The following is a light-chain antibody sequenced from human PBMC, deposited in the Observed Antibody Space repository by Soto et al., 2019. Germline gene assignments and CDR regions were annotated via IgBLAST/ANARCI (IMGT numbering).Light chain of an antibody. V-gene: IGKV1-39*01. CDR2: AAV. Sequence: DIQMTQSPSALSASVADRVTITCRASQSISSFLNWFQLKRGKAPKLLIYAAVSLQSGVPSRFSGSGSGTEFPLTISSLQPVDFAIYYCQQTYNPPFTFGQGTKLELK. J-gene: IGKJ2*01. CDR1: QSISSF. CDR3: QQTYNPPFT.